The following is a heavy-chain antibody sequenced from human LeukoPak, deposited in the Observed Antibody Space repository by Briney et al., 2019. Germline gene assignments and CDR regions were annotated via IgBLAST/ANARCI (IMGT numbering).Heavy chain of an antibody. CDR3: AKRAPYYFDF. Sequence: GGSLRLSCAAPGFTFSSSGMSWVRQAPGERLEWVSSISASGGSTCYADSVKGRFTISRDNAKNTLYLQMHSLRAEDTALYYCAKRAPYYFDFWGQGTLVTVSS. V-gene: IGHV3-23*01. J-gene: IGHJ4*02. CDR2: ISASGGST. CDR1: GFTFSSSG.